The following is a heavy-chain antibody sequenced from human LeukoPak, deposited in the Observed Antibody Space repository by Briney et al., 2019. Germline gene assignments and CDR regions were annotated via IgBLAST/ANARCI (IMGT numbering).Heavy chain of an antibody. J-gene: IGHJ4*02. D-gene: IGHD3-10*01. CDR3: ARVLLWFGELLYSTPVQYYFDY. Sequence: GGSLRLSCAASGFSFSNYWMSWVRQTPGKGLEWVANIKQDGSETYYVDSVKGRFTISRDNAKSSLYLQMSGLRAEDTAVYFCARVLLWFGELLYSTPVQYYFDYWGRGTLVTVSS. V-gene: IGHV3-7*04. CDR2: IKQDGSET. CDR1: GFSFSNYW.